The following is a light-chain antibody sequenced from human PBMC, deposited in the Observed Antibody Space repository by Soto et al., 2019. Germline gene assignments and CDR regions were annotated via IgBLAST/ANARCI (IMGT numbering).Light chain of an antibody. J-gene: IGKJ5*01. V-gene: IGKV3-11*01. CDR2: DAS. CDR3: QQRSNWPSIT. CDR1: QSVSSY. Sequence: EIVLTQSPVTLSVAPGERATLSCRASQSVSSYLAWYQQKPGQAPRLLIYDASTRATGIPARFSGSGSGTDFTLTINSLEPEDSAVYYCQQRSNWPSITFGQGTRLEIK.